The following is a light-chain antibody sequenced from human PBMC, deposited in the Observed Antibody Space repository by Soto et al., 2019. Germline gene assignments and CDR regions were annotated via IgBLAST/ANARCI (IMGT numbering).Light chain of an antibody. CDR2: EVV. Sequence: QSALTQPPSASGSPGQSVTISCTGTKNDIGVYDFVSWYQHHPGKAPRLIIYEVVQRPSGVPDRFSGYKSGNTASLTVSGLQAADEADYFCKSYAGSNTYDLGRGTTV. CDR1: KNDIGVYDF. J-gene: IGLJ1*01. V-gene: IGLV2-8*01. CDR3: KSYAGSNTYD.